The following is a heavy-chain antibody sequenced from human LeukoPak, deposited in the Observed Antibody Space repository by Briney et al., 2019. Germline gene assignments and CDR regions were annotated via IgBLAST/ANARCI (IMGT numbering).Heavy chain of an antibody. CDR3: ARIQLWSGGYYYYYMDV. D-gene: IGHD5-18*01. CDR1: GGTFSSYA. V-gene: IGHV1-18*01. J-gene: IGHJ6*03. Sequence: ASVKVSCKASGGTFSSYAISWVRQAPGQGLEWMGWVSAYNGNTNYAQKLQGRVTMTTDTSTSTAYMELRSLRSDDTAVYYCARIQLWSGGYYYYYMDVWGKGTTVTISS. CDR2: VSAYNGNT.